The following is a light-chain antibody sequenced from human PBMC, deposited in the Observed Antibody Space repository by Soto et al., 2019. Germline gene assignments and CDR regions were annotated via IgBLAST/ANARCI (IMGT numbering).Light chain of an antibody. CDR1: SSDVGSYNY. V-gene: IGLV2-14*01. Sequence: QSALTQPASVSGSPGQSITISCTGXSSDVGSYNYVSWYQQHPGKAPKLMIYEVSNRPSGVSNRFSGSKSGNTASLTISGLQAEDEADYYCSSYTSSSPYVFGTGTKVTVL. CDR2: EVS. CDR3: SSYTSSSPYV. J-gene: IGLJ1*01.